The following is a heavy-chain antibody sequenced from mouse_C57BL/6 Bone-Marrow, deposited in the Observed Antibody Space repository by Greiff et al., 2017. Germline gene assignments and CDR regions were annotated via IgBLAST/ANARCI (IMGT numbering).Heavy chain of an antibody. V-gene: IGHV1-31*01. CDR3: ARSRGNYVKFAY. CDR2: IYPYNGVS. J-gene: IGHJ3*01. CDR1: GYSFTGYY. Sequence: DVKLVESGPELVKPGASVKISCKASGYSFTGYYMHWVKQSHGNILDWIGYIYPYNGVSSYNQKFKGKATLTVDKSSSTAYMALRSLTSEDSAVYYCARSRGNYVKFAYWGQGTLVTVSA. D-gene: IGHD2-1*01.